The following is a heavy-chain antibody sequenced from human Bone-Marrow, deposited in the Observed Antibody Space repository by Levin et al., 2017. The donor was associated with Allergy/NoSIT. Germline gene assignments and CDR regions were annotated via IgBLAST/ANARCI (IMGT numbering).Heavy chain of an antibody. D-gene: IGHD3-16*01. CDR1: VGSISSSDYY. CDR2: IYYSGST. V-gene: IGHV4-39*01. CDR3: ARLGWGDAFDI. J-gene: IGHJ3*02. Sequence: SETLSLTCTVSVGSISSSDYYWGWIRQPPGKGLEWIGNIYYSGSTHYNPSLQSRVTISVDTSKNQFSLKLNPVTAADTAFYYCARLGWGDAFDIWGQGTMVTVSS.